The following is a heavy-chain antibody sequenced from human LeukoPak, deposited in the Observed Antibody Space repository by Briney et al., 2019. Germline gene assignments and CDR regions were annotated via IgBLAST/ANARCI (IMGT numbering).Heavy chain of an antibody. V-gene: IGHV3-21*01. D-gene: IGHD4-17*01. CDR2: ISSSSSYI. J-gene: IGHJ6*02. Sequence: GGSLRLSCAASGFTFSSYSMNWVRQAPGKGLEWVSSISSSSSYIYYADSVKGRFTISRDNAKNSLYLQMNSLRAEDTAVYYCAREFYGDYVNYYYGMDVWGQGTTVTVSS. CDR3: AREFYGDYVNYYYGMDV. CDR1: GFTFSSYS.